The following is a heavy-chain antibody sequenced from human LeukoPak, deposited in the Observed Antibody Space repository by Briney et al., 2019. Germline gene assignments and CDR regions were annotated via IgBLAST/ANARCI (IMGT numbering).Heavy chain of an antibody. CDR2: MNPNSGNA. V-gene: IGHV1-8*01. CDR3: ARGGFYGGDNWFDP. D-gene: IGHD4-23*01. Sequence: GASVKVSCKASGYTFTSYDINWVRQATGQGLECMGWMNPNSGNAGYAQKFQGRVTMSRNPSISTAYMELSSLGSEDTAVYYCARGGFYGGDNWFDPWGQGTLVTVSS. J-gene: IGHJ5*02. CDR1: GYTFTSYD.